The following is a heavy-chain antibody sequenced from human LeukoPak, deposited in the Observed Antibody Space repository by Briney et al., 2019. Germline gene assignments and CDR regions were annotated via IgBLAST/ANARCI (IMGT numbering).Heavy chain of an antibody. V-gene: IGHV3-48*01. CDR1: GLTLSGYG. D-gene: IGHD3-9*01. Sequence: GGSLRLSCVASGLTLSGYGMNWVRQAPGKGLEWLSYISTTMTTIYYADSVKGRFTVSRDNAKNSLYPQMDSLRAEDTAVYYCARDFSYFRIHFDYWGQGTLVTVSS. J-gene: IGHJ4*02. CDR3: ARDFSYFRIHFDY. CDR2: ISTTMTTI.